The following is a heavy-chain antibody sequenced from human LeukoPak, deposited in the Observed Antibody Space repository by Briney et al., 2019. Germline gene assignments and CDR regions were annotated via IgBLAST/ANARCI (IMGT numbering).Heavy chain of an antibody. Sequence: GRSLRLSCAASGFTFSSYGMHWVRQAPGKGLEWVGRIKSKTDGGTTDYAAPVKGRFTISRDDSKNTLYLQMNSLKTEDTAVYYCTTAQYYYGSGLTYWGQGTLVTVSS. D-gene: IGHD3-10*01. CDR2: IKSKTDGGTT. CDR1: GFTFSSYG. V-gene: IGHV3-15*01. J-gene: IGHJ4*02. CDR3: TTAQYYYGSGLTY.